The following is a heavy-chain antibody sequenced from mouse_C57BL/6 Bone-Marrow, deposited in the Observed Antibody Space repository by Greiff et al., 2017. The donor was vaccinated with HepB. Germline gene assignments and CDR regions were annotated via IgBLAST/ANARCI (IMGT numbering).Heavy chain of an antibody. V-gene: IGHV1-75*01. J-gene: IGHJ1*03. Sequence: QVQLKQSGAELVKPGASVKISCKASGYTFTDYYINWVKQRPGQGLEWIGWIFPGSGSTYYNEKFKGKATLTVDKSSSTAYMLLSSLTSEDSAVYFCARPPYGSSLWYFDVWGTGTTVTVSS. D-gene: IGHD1-1*01. CDR1: GYTFTDYY. CDR2: IFPGSGST. CDR3: ARPPYGSSLWYFDV.